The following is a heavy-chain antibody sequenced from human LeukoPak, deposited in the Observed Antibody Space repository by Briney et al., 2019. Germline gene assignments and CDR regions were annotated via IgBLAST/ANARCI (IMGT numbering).Heavy chain of an antibody. CDR3: ARDGDWSQRWFDP. Sequence: SETLSLTCTVSGGSFSSGSYYWSWIRQPPGTGLEWIGYIYYSGSTNYNPSLKSRVTISVDTSKNQFSLKLSSVTAADTAVYYCARDGDWSQRWFDPWGQGTLVTVSS. CDR1: GGSFSSGSYY. V-gene: IGHV4-61*01. D-gene: IGHD3/OR15-3a*01. CDR2: IYYSGST. J-gene: IGHJ5*02.